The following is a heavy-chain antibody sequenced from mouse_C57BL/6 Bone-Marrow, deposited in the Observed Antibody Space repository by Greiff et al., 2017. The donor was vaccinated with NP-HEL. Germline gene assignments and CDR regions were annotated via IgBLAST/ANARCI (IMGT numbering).Heavy chain of an antibody. CDR3: ARHEDGKYYAMDY. V-gene: IGHV5-6*01. J-gene: IGHJ4*01. CDR1: GFTFSSYG. CDR2: ISSGGSYT. Sequence: EVKLMESGGDLVKPGGSLKLSCAASGFTFSSYGMSWVRQTPDKRLEWVATISSGGSYTYYPDSVKGRFTISRDNAKNTLYLQMSSLKSEDTAMYYCARHEDGKYYAMDYWGQGTSVTVSS. D-gene: IGHD2-1*01.